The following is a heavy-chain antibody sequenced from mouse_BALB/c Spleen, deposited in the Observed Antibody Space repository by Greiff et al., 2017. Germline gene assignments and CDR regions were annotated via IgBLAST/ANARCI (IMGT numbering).Heavy chain of an antibody. CDR1: GFTFSNYW. D-gene: IGHD1-1*01. Sequence: EVKLMESGGGLVQPGGSMKLSCVASGFTFSNYWMNWVRQSPEKGLEWVAEIRLKSNNYATHYAESVKGRFTISRDDSKSSVYLQMNNLRAEDTGIYYCTRHYYGSSYYYAMDYWGQGTSVTVSS. V-gene: IGHV6-6*02. CDR2: IRLKSNNYAT. CDR3: TRHYYGSSYYYAMDY. J-gene: IGHJ4*01.